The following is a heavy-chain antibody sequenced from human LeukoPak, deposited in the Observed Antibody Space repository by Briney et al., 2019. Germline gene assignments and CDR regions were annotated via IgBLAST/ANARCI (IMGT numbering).Heavy chain of an antibody. J-gene: IGHJ4*02. V-gene: IGHV3-64*01. D-gene: IGHD3-22*01. Sequence: GGSLRLSCAASGFTFSSYAMHWVRQAPGKGLEYVSAISSNGGSTYYANSVKGRFTISRDNAKNSLYLQMNSLRAEDTAVYYCARDTYDSSGYYHDYWGQGTLVTVSS. CDR1: GFTFSSYA. CDR3: ARDTYDSSGYYHDY. CDR2: ISSNGGST.